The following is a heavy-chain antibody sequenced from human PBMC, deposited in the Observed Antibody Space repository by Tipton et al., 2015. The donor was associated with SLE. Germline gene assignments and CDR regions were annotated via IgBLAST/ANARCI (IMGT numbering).Heavy chain of an antibody. V-gene: IGHV4-59*12. D-gene: IGHD2-2*01. CDR2: ISESGLT. J-gene: IGHJ5*02. CDR1: GGFIIGFY. CDR3: ARDRGYCSSASCYNWFDP. Sequence: TLSLTCSVSGGFIIGFYWIWIRQPPGRELEWIGYISESGLTKYNPSLKSRVTISVDRSKNQFSLKLSSVTAADTAVYYCARDRGYCSSASCYNWFDPWGQGTLVTVSS.